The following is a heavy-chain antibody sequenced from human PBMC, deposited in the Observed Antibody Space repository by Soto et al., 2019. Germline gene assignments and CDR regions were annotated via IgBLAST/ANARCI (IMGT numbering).Heavy chain of an antibody. CDR3: AKDSHGSGRHGHLAS. CDR1: GFTFSSYA. Sequence: GGSLRLSCAASGFTFSSYAMSWVRQAPGKGLEWVSAISGSGGSTYYADSVKGRFTISRDNSKNTLYLQMNSLRAEDTAVYYCAKDSHGSGRHGHLASWGHGTLVTVSS. V-gene: IGHV3-23*01. D-gene: IGHD6-19*01. CDR2: ISGSGGST. J-gene: IGHJ1*01.